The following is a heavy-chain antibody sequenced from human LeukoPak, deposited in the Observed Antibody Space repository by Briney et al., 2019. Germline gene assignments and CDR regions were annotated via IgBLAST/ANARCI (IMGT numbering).Heavy chain of an antibody. CDR1: GGSFEHYF. Sequence: PSETLSLTCTVSGGSFEHYFWSWIRQPPGKGLEFIGYVYYTGSTDYSPSLKSRLTISADTAKNQFSLKLRPVTAADTAVYYCASHRRSHGAEYWGQGTLVTVSS. CDR3: ASHRRSHGAEY. CDR2: VYYTGST. D-gene: IGHD5-18*01. V-gene: IGHV4-59*01. J-gene: IGHJ4*02.